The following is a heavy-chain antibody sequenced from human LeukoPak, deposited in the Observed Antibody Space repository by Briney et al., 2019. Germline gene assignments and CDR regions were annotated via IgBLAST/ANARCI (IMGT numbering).Heavy chain of an antibody. CDR2: VYYSGRT. Sequence: PSETLSLTCTVSGGSISSSSHYWSWTRQPPGEGLEWIASVYYSGRTYYNPSLKSRVTISVDTSKNQFSLKLSSVTAADTAVFYCVRYVVSGSGIYYFDYWGQGTLVTVSS. D-gene: IGHD3-10*01. J-gene: IGHJ4*02. CDR3: VRYVVSGSGIYYFDY. V-gene: IGHV4-39*01. CDR1: GGSISSSSHY.